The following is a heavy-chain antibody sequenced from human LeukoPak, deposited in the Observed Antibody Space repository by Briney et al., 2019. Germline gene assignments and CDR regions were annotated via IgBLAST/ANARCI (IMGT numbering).Heavy chain of an antibody. V-gene: IGHV3-21*01. D-gene: IGHD6-13*01. J-gene: IGHJ6*03. CDR2: ISNTGTYI. CDR1: GFTFSTYD. Sequence: SGGSLRLSCAASGFTFSTYDINWVRQAPGKGLEWVASISNTGTYIDYADSVKGRFTISRENAKNSLFLQMNSLRAEDTAVYHCARGRAATASSYYMDAWGKGTTVTVSS. CDR3: ARGRAATASSYYMDA.